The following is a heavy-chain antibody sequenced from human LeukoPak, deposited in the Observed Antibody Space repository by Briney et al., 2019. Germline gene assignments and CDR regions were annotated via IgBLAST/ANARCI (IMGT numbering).Heavy chain of an antibody. V-gene: IGHV1-69*13. D-gene: IGHD6-6*01. CDR1: GGTFSSYA. CDR2: VIPIFGTA. J-gene: IGHJ4*02. CDR3: ASAHSWSSSASFDY. Sequence: GASVKVSCKASGGTFSSYAISWVRQAPGQGLEWMGGVIPIFGTANYAQKFQGRVTITADESTSTAYMELSSLRSEDTAVYYCASAHSWSSSASFDYWGQGTLVTVSS.